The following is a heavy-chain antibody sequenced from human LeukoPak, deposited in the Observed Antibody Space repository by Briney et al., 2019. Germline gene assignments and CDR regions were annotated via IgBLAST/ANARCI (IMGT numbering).Heavy chain of an antibody. CDR2: ISYDGSNK. CDR3: AKDHYGDYYYYGMDV. J-gene: IGHJ6*02. V-gene: IGHV3-30*18. D-gene: IGHD4-17*01. CDR1: GFTFSSYG. Sequence: GGSLRLSCAASGFTFSSYGMHWVRQAPGKGLEWVAVISYDGSNKYYADSVKGRFTISRDNSKNTLYLQMNSLRAEDPAVYYCAKDHYGDYYYYGMDVWGQGTTVTVSS.